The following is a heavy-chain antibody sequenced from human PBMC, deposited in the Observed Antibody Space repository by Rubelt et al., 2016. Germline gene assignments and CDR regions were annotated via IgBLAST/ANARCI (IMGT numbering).Heavy chain of an antibody. CDR1: GGSISSYY. J-gene: IGHJ4*02. Sequence: QVQLQESGPGLVKPSETLSLTCTVSGGSISSYYWSWIRQPPGKGLECIGYIYFSGSTNYNPSLESRVTISVDTSQNQFSLSRGTVTAADTAVYYCGRTGRVGRVVDYWGQGTLVTVSS. CDR2: IYFSGST. CDR3: GRTGRVGRVVDY. D-gene: IGHD2-21*01. V-gene: IGHV4-59*08.